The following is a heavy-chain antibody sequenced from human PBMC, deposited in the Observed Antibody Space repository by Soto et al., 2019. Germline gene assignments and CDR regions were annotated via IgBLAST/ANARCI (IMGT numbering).Heavy chain of an antibody. CDR2: MSYDGTKQ. CDR1: GFTFSTYC. CDR3: AKEYGSTWIDH. D-gene: IGHD6-13*01. J-gene: IGHJ4*02. V-gene: IGHV3-30*18. Sequence: GGSLRLSCAASGFTFSTYCMHWVRQAPGKGLEWVAAMSYDGTKQDSVDSVKGRFTISRDNSRNTLFLQLNSLIDEDTAVYYCAKEYGSTWIDHWGQGTLVTFSS.